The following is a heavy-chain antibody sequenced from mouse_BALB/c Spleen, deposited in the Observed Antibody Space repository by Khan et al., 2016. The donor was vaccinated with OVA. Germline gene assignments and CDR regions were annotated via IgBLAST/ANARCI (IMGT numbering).Heavy chain of an antibody. J-gene: IGHJ4*01. V-gene: IGHV2-3*01. CDR3: AKDRGYYAVDY. Sequence: QVQLKESGPGLVAPSQSLSITCTVSGFSLTSYGVSWVRQPPGKGLEWLGVIWGDGNTNFHSAIRPRLSISKDNSKSQVFLKLNSLQTDDTATYYCAKDRGYYAVDYWGQGTSVTVSS. CDR1: GFSLTSYG. CDR2: IWGDGNT.